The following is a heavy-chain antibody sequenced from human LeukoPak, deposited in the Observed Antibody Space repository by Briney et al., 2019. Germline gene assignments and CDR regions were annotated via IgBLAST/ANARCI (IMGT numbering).Heavy chain of an antibody. D-gene: IGHD3-10*01. CDR1: GFTFSSYW. V-gene: IGHV3-30*03. CDR3: AREGYYGSGSPPSLYFDY. J-gene: IGHJ4*02. CDR2: TSSDLNVK. Sequence: GGSLRLSCAASGFTFSSYWMHWVRRAPGKGLEWVAVTSSDLNVKLYADSVKGRFTISRDNSRSTLYLQMNSLRPEDTAIYYCAREGYYGSGSPPSLYFDYWGQGTLVTVSS.